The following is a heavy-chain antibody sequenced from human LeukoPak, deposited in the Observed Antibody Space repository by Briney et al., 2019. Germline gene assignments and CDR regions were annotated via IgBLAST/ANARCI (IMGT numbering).Heavy chain of an antibody. V-gene: IGHV4-59*01. CDR3: ARAGMQGFWSGYSPYYYYYYGMDV. Sequence: SSETLSLTCTVSGGSISSYYWSWIRQPPGKGLEWIGYIYYSGSTNYNPSLKSRVTISVDTSKDQFSLKLSSVTAADTAVYYCARAGMQGFWSGYSPYYYYYYGMDVWGQGTTVTVSS. D-gene: IGHD3-3*01. J-gene: IGHJ6*02. CDR2: IYYSGST. CDR1: GGSISSYY.